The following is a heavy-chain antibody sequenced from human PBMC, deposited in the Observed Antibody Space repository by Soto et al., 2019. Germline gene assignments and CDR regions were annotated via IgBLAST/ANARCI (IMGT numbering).Heavy chain of an antibody. CDR2: IGGRGGNA. CDR1: GFSFIDYA. V-gene: IGHV3-23*01. D-gene: IGHD2-21*02. Sequence: GGSLRLSCAASGFSFIDYAINWVRQVPGRGLEYVAGIGGRGGNAFYADSMKGRFSISRDDSKNTVYLHMHNLRVDDSAMYYCAKARHSGDFAGSYDSWGQGTLVTVSS. J-gene: IGHJ5*02. CDR3: AKARHSGDFAGSYDS.